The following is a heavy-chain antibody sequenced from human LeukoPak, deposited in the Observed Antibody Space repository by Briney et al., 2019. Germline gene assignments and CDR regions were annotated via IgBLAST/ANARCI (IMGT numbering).Heavy chain of an antibody. D-gene: IGHD6-13*01. Sequence: GGSLRLSCAASGFTFSSYSTNWVRQAPGKGLEWVSYISSSSGTIYDADSVKGRFTISRDNAKNSVYQQMNSLRAEDTAVYYCARGPGVKGRSSSPDYWGLGTLVTVSS. V-gene: IGHV3-48*01. J-gene: IGHJ4*02. CDR2: ISSSSGTI. CDR3: ARGPGVKGRSSSPDY. CDR1: GFTFSSYS.